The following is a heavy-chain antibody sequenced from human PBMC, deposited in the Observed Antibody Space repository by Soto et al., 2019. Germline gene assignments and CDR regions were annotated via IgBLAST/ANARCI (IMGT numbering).Heavy chain of an antibody. V-gene: IGHV3-7*03. J-gene: IGHJ3*02. Sequence: GGSLRLSCAASGFTFSSYWMSWVRQAPGKGLEWVANIKQDGSEKYYVDSVKGRFTISRDNAKNSLYLQMNSLRAEATAVYYCARDSYSWAFDIWGQGTMVTVSS. CDR2: IKQDGSEK. D-gene: IGHD1-26*01. CDR3: ARDSYSWAFDI. CDR1: GFTFSSYW.